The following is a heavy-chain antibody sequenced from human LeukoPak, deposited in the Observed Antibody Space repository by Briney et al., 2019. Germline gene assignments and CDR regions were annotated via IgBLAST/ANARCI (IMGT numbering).Heavy chain of an antibody. D-gene: IGHD3-22*01. CDR1: EFTFSSYA. Sequence: GGSLRLSCSASEFTFSSYAMHWVRQAPGKGLEWVSGISGSGDSANYADSVRGRLTVSRDNSRNTLFLQMNSLRAEDTAVYYCTKDASYARENDNSGFFIDWGQGTLVTVSS. V-gene: IGHV3-23*01. J-gene: IGHJ4*02. CDR3: TKDASYARENDNSGFFID. CDR2: ISGSGDSA.